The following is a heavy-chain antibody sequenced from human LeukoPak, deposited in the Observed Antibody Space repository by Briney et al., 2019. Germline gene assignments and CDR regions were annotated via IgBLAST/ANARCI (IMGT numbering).Heavy chain of an antibody. CDR3: ARGGYSYAEVDY. CDR2: IYYSGST. V-gene: IGHV4-59*01. Sequence: SETLSLTCTVSGGSISSYYWSWIRQPPGKGLEWIGYIYYSGSTNYNPSLKCRVTISVDTSKNQFSLKLSSVTAADTAVYYCARGGYSYAEVDYWGQGTLVTVSS. D-gene: IGHD5-18*01. CDR1: GGSISSYY. J-gene: IGHJ4*02.